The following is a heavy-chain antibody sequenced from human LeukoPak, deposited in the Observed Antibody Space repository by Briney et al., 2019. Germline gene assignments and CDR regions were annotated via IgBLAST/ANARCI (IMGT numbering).Heavy chain of an antibody. D-gene: IGHD1-26*01. J-gene: IGHJ4*02. V-gene: IGHV4-34*01. CDR3: ARGGNKGATAPDTRQYYFDY. CDR1: GGSFSDFY. Sequence: SETLSLTCAVYGGSFSDFYWSWIRQPPGKGLEWIGEINHSGSTNYNPSLKSRVTISVDTSKNQFSLKLSSVTAADTAVYYCARGGNKGATAPDTRQYYFDYWGQGTLVTVSS. CDR2: INHSGST.